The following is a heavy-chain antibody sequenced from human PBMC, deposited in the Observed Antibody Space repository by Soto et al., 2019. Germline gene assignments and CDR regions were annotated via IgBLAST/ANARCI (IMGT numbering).Heavy chain of an antibody. J-gene: IGHJ1*01. D-gene: IGHD3-9*01. CDR3: AKAVQDPDYDILTGSVCQH. CDR1: GFTFDDYA. Sequence: EVQLVESGGGLVQPGRSLRLSCAASGFTFDDYAMHWVRQAPGKGLEWVSGLSWHSGSIGYADSVKGRFTISRDNAKNPLYLQMTSLRDEDTALYYCAKAVQDPDYDILTGSVCQHWGQGTLVTVSS. CDR2: LSWHSGSI. V-gene: IGHV3-9*01.